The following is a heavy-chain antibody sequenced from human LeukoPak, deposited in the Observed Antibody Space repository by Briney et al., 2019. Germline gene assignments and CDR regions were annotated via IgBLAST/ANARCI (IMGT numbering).Heavy chain of an antibody. CDR1: GFTFSNYA. J-gene: IGHJ4*02. D-gene: IGHD6-13*01. CDR3: ARGGIASPGKTSLWD. CDR2: ISSSSSTI. V-gene: IGHV3-48*01. Sequence: PGGSLRLSCAASGFTFSNYAMNWVRQAPGKGLEWVSYISSSSSTIYNADSVKGRFTISRDNDKNSLYLQMNSLRVEDTAVYYCARGGIASPGKTSLWDWGQGTLVTVSS.